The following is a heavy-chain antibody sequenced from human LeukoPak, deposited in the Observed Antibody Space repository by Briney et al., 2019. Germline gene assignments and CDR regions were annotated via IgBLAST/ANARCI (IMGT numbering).Heavy chain of an antibody. CDR1: GFTFSSYS. J-gene: IGHJ4*02. D-gene: IGHD3-10*01. CDR2: ISSSSNTI. V-gene: IGHV3-48*01. CDR3: ALAYYYGSGTDH. Sequence: PGGSLRLSCAASGFTFSSYSMNWVRQAPGKGLEWLSYISSSSNTIYYADSVKGRFTISRDNVNNSLYLQMNSLRAEDAAVYYCALAYYYGSGTDHWGQGTLVAVSS.